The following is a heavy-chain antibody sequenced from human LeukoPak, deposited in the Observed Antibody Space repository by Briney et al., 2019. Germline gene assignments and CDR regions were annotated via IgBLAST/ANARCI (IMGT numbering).Heavy chain of an antibody. D-gene: IGHD3-22*01. CDR2: ISYDGSNK. V-gene: IGHV3-30*19. Sequence: PGGSLRLSCAASGFTFSSYGMHWVRQAPGKGLEWVAVISYDGSNKYYADSVKGRFTISRDNSKNTLYLQMNSLRAEDTAVYYCARVGAGYDSSGYYIPGFYFDFWGQGTLVTVSS. CDR3: ARVGAGYDSSGYYIPGFYFDF. CDR1: GFTFSSYG. J-gene: IGHJ4*02.